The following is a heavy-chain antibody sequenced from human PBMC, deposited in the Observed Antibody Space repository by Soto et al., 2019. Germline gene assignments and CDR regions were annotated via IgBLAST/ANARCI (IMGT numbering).Heavy chain of an antibody. J-gene: IGHJ4*02. D-gene: IGHD3-3*01. CDR3: ARAPTIFGGV. V-gene: IGHV3-74*03. CDR2: IDSDGSDV. Sequence: GGSLRLSCAASGFTFSSFWMHWVRQAPGKGLEWVSRIDSDGSDVMHADSVKGRFTTSRDNAVNTLYLQMNSLRAEDTAVYYCARAPTIFGGVWGQGTLVTVSS. CDR1: GFTFSSFW.